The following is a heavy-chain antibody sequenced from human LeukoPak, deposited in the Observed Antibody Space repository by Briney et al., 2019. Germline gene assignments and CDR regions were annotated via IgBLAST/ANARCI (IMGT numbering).Heavy chain of an antibody. CDR1: GFTFSSYR. CDR3: AKVRWDNSGWYYLDY. CDR2: ISSSSRTI. D-gene: IGHD6-19*01. V-gene: IGHV3-48*01. Sequence: PGGSLRLSCAGSGFTFSSYRMNWVRQAPGKGLEWVSYISSSSRTIYYADSVKGRFTISRDNAKNSLYLQMNSLRAEDTAVYYCAKVRWDNSGWYYLDYWGQGTLVTVSS. J-gene: IGHJ4*02.